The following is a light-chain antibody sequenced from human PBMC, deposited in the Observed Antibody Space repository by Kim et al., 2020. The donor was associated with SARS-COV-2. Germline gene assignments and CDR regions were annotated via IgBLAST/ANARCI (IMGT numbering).Light chain of an antibody. J-gene: IGKJ2*03. CDR3: HQYNFWPYS. CDR2: GAS. V-gene: IGKV3-15*01. CDR1: QTISSN. Sequence: EIVMTQPPATLSVSPGERATLSCRASQTISSNLAWYRQKPGQAPRLLIYGASSRATGIPARFSGSGFGTEFTLTISSLQSEDFAVYFCHQYNFWPYSFGQGTKLEI.